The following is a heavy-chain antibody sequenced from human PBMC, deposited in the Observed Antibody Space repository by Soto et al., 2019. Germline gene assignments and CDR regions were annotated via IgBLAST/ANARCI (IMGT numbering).Heavy chain of an antibody. CDR3: AREYTAWPLAYGLDV. D-gene: IGHD2-2*02. V-gene: IGHV3-21*01. J-gene: IGHJ6*02. CDR2: ISRRSDI. Sequence: GGSLRLTCVGSGFTFSTYSINWVRQAPGKGLEWVSSISRRSDIYYADSVKGRCTISRDNAKNSVSRQMNSLRAEDTAVYYCAREYTAWPLAYGLDVWGQGATVTVSS. CDR1: GFTFSTYS.